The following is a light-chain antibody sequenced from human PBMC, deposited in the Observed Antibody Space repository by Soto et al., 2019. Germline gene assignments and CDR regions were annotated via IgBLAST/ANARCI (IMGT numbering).Light chain of an antibody. J-gene: IGLJ1*01. CDR3: SSYAGSNNFV. CDR1: SSDIGGYYY. Sequence: QSVLTQPPSASGSPGQSVTVSCTGTSSDIGGYYYVSWYQQHPGKAPKLIIYEVTKRPSGVPDRFSGSKSGNTASLTVSGLQAEDEADYYCSSYAGSNNFVFGARTKVTVL. CDR2: EVT. V-gene: IGLV2-8*01.